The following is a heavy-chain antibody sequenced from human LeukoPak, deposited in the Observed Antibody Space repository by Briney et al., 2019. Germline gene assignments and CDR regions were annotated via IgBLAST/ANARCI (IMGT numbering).Heavy chain of an antibody. Sequence: PSETLSLTCTVSGGSISSYYWSWIRQPPGKGLEWIGYIYYSGSTNYNPSLKSRVTISVDTSKNQFSLKLSSVTAADTAVYYCARTSHSSGYSYGSYYYYYYMDVWGKGTTVTVSS. CDR2: IYYSGST. CDR1: GGSISSYY. V-gene: IGHV4-59*01. J-gene: IGHJ6*03. CDR3: ARTSHSSGYSYGSYYYYYYMDV. D-gene: IGHD5-18*01.